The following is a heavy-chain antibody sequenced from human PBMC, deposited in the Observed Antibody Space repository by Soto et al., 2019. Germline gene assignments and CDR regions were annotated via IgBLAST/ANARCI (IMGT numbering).Heavy chain of an antibody. J-gene: IGHJ4*02. CDR3: ARDPTGGGWYGEC. Sequence: QVPLVESGGGVVQPGRSLRLSCAASGFTFSSYTMHWVRQTPGKGLEWVAVTSFDGNSKYYADSVRGRFTISRDNSKNTLYLQMNSLRAEDTAVYYCARDPTGGGWYGECWGQGTLVTVSS. V-gene: IGHV3-30-3*01. CDR2: TSFDGNSK. D-gene: IGHD6-19*01. CDR1: GFTFSSYT.